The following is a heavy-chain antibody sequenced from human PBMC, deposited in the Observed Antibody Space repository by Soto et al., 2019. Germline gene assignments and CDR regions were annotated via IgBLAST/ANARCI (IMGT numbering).Heavy chain of an antibody. CDR2: IYYSGST. Sequence: SETLSLTCTVSGGSISSSSYYWGWIRQPPGKGLEWIGSIYYSGSTYYNPSLKSRVTISVDTSKNQFSLKLSSVTAADTAVYYCARNRRLFGPWGQGTLVTVS. CDR1: GGSISSSSYY. J-gene: IGHJ5*02. CDR3: ARNRRLFGP. V-gene: IGHV4-39*01.